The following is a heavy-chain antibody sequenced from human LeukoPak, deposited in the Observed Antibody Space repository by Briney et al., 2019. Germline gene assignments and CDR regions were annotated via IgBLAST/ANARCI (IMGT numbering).Heavy chain of an antibody. Sequence: PGGSLRLSCAASGFTFSSYAMSWVRQAPGKGLEWVSAISGTGGSTYYADPVKGRFTISRDNSKNTLYLQMNSLRVEDTAVYYCAKKYSTGLDPWGQGTLVTVSS. V-gene: IGHV3-23*01. CDR1: GFTFSSYA. J-gene: IGHJ5*02. CDR3: AKKYSTGLDP. CDR2: ISGTGGST. D-gene: IGHD1-26*01.